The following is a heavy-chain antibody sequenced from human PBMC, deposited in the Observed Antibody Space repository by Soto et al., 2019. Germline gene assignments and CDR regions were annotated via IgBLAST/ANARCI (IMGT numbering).Heavy chain of an antibody. V-gene: IGHV3-33*01. CDR1: GSTFSNYG. CDR3: ARDGGSHGPSYFAY. Sequence: VQLVESGGGVVQPGRSLRLSCAASGSTFSNYGMHWVRQAPGKGPEWVAVIWYDGSNKYYGESVKGRFSISRDNSKNTLYLDINSLRTEDTAVYYCARDGGSHGPSYFAYWGKGSMVIVSS. J-gene: IGHJ4*02. D-gene: IGHD3-16*01. CDR2: IWYDGSNK.